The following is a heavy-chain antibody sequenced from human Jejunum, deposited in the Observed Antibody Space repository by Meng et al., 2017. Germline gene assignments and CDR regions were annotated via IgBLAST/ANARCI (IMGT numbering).Heavy chain of an antibody. V-gene: IGHV3-23*01. J-gene: IGHJ4*02. CDR3: AKRRGRNTVVPMDF. CDR1: GFTFRSYG. D-gene: IGHD3-16*01. Sequence: GGSLRLSCAVSGFTFRSYGMSWVRQAPGKGLEWVSSISETGGSTYYADAVKGRFTITRDNSENTLFLQMDSLRAEDTAVYYCAKRRGRNTVVPMDFWGQGTLVTVSS. CDR2: ISETGGST.